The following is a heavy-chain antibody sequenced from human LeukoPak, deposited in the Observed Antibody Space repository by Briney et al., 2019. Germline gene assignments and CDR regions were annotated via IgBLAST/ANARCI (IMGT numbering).Heavy chain of an antibody. J-gene: IGHJ4*02. Sequence: PGGSLRLSCAASGFIFSGYWMHWVRQAPGKGLVWLSRIKNDGSITSYADSVKGRFTISRDNAKNSLYLHMNSLRAEDTAVYYCARDSSGWNFDYWGQGTLVTVYS. CDR2: IKNDGSIT. D-gene: IGHD6-19*01. CDR3: ARDSSGWNFDY. CDR1: GFIFSGYW. V-gene: IGHV3-74*01.